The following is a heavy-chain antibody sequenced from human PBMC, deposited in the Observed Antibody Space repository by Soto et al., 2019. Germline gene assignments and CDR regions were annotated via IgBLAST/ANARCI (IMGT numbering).Heavy chain of an antibody. CDR3: AKVVIAGDRSGPGAFDI. CDR1: GFTFSSYA. V-gene: IGHV3-23*01. Sequence: GGSLRLSCAASGFTFSSYAMSWVRQAPGKGLEWVSAISGSGGSTYYADSVKGRFTISRDNSKNTLYLQMNSLRAEDTAVYYCAKVVIAGDRSGPGAFDIWGQGTMVTVSS. CDR2: ISGSGGST. J-gene: IGHJ3*02. D-gene: IGHD7-27*01.